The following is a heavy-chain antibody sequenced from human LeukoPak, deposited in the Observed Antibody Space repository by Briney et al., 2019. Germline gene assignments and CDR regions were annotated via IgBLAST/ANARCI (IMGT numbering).Heavy chain of an antibody. CDR3: ARRTFPNDAFDV. D-gene: IGHD1-7*01. CDR1: GFTFSTFS. V-gene: IGHV3-21*01. CDR2: ISGSGSDI. J-gene: IGHJ3*01. Sequence: GSLRLSCAASGFTFSTFSMNWVRQTPGKGLEWVSAISGSGSDIYYANSVKGRFTISRDNPKRSLYLQMNSLRAEDTAVYYCARRTFPNDAFDVWGQGTVVTVSS.